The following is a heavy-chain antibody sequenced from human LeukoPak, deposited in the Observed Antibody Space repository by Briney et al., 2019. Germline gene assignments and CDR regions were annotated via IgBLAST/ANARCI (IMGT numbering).Heavy chain of an antibody. Sequence: SETLSLTCTVSGGSISSGGYYWSWIRQHPGKGLEWIGYIYYSGSTYYNPSLRSRVTISVDTSKNQFSLKLSSVTAADTAVYYCASAHRGLDTSTCFDYWGQGTLVTVSS. D-gene: IGHD6-19*01. J-gene: IGHJ4*02. CDR2: IYYSGST. V-gene: IGHV4-31*03. CDR3: ASAHRGLDTSTCFDY. CDR1: GGSISSGGYY.